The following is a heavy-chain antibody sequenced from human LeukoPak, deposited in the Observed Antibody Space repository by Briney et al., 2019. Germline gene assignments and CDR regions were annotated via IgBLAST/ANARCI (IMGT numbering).Heavy chain of an antibody. CDR1: GFTFSNYW. CDR3: ARDLGQYYDTSDNWFDP. J-gene: IGHJ5*02. V-gene: IGHV3-74*01. CDR2: INSDGINT. D-gene: IGHD3-22*01. Sequence: GGSLRLSCAASGFTFSNYWMHWVRQAPGKGLMWVSRINSDGINTSYADSVKGRFTISRDNAKNTLNLRMNSLRAEDTAVYYCARDLGQYYDTSDNWFDPWGQGTLVTVSS.